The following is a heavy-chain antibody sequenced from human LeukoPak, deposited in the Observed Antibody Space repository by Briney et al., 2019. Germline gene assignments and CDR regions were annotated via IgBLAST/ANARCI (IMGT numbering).Heavy chain of an antibody. D-gene: IGHD5-18*01. J-gene: IGHJ4*02. CDR3: ARHWASYSSPDYFDY. V-gene: IGHV4-61*08. Sequence: SETLSLTCTVSGGSISSGGYYWSWIRQPPGKGLEWVGFMYHSGSTNYNPSLKSRVTISVDTSKNQFSLKLSSVTAADTAVYYCARHWASYSSPDYFDYWGQGTLVTVSS. CDR2: MYHSGST. CDR1: GGSISSGGYY.